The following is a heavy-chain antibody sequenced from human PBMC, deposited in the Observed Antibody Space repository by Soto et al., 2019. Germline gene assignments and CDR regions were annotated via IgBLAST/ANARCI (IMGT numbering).Heavy chain of an antibody. CDR1: GGTFSSYT. D-gene: IGHD6-13*01. Sequence: QVQLVQSGAEVKKPGSSVKVSCKASGGTFSSYTISRVRQAPGQGLEWMGRIIPILGIANYAQKFQGRVTITADKSTSTAYMELSSLRSEDTAVYYCARDGSSYGMDVWGQGTTVTVSS. J-gene: IGHJ6*02. V-gene: IGHV1-69*08. CDR3: ARDGSSYGMDV. CDR2: IIPILGIA.